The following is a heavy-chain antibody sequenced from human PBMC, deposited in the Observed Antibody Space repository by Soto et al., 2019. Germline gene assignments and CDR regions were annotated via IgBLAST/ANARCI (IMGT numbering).Heavy chain of an antibody. CDR2: ISASGSST. CDR1: GFTFSSYA. J-gene: IGHJ4*02. CDR3: AKAPASFDY. Sequence: PGGSLRLSCAASGFTFSSYAMSWVRQAPGKGLEWVSAISASGSSTYYEDSVKGRFTISRDNSKNTLYLQMNSLRAEDTAVYYCAKAPASFDYWGQGTLVTVSS. V-gene: IGHV3-23*01.